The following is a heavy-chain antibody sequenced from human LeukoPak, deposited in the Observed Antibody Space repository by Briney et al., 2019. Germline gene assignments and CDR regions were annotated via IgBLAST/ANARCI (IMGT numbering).Heavy chain of an antibody. CDR3: ARALVRATMVWYFDL. CDR2: ISHSGST. V-gene: IGHV4-34*01. CDR1: GGSFSGYY. Sequence: SETLSLTCAVSGGSFSGYYWSWIRQPPGKGLEWIGEISHSGSTNYSPSLKSRVTISVDTSRNQFSLNLSSVTAADTAVYYCARALVRATMVWYFDLWGRGTLVTVSS. J-gene: IGHJ2*01. D-gene: IGHD5-12*01.